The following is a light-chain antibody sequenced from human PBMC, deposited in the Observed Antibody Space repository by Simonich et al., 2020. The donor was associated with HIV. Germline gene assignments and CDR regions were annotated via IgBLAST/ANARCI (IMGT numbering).Light chain of an antibody. CDR3: QQSYSTPYT. Sequence: DIQMTQSLSSVSASVGNRVTITCRASQSISSWLAWYQQKPGKAPQLLIYGASILQSGVPSRFSGRRSGTDFTLAISNLQPEDFATYYCQQSYSTPYTFGQGTKVEIK. CDR1: QSISSW. J-gene: IGKJ2*01. CDR2: GAS. V-gene: IGKV1-39*01.